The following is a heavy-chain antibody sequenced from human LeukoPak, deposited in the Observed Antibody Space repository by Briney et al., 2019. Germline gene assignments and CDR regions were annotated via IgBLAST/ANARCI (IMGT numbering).Heavy chain of an antibody. CDR2: SGSGGST. J-gene: IGHJ4*02. CDR1: GFTFSSYA. Sequence: GGSLRLSCAASGFTFSSYAMSWVRQAPGKGLEWVSGSGSGGSTYYADSVKGRFTISRDNSKNTLYLQMNSLRTEDTAVYYCARDLYDYGSYWGQGTLVTVSS. CDR3: ARDLYDYGSY. D-gene: IGHD4/OR15-4a*01. V-gene: IGHV3-23*01.